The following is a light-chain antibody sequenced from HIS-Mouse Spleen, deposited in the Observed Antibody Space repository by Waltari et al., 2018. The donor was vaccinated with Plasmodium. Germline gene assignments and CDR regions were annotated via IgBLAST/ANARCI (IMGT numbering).Light chain of an antibody. CDR2: AGS. CDR1: SRDVGRYTL. CDR3: CSYAGSRMV. Sequence: QSALTQPASVSGSPGQSITISCTGTSRDVGRYTLVSWYQQHPGKAPKLMIYAGSKRPSGVSNRFSGSKSGNTASLTISGLQAEDEADYYCCSYAGSRMVFGGGTKLTVL. J-gene: IGLJ2*01. V-gene: IGLV2-23*01.